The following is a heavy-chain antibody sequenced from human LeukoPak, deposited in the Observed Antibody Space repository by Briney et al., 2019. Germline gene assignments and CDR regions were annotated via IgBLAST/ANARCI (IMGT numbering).Heavy chain of an antibody. J-gene: IGHJ4*02. V-gene: IGHV1-18*01. CDR3: ARGGRDSSSWYTDY. CDR1: GYTFISYG. Sequence: ASVKVSCKASGYTFISYGFTWVRQAPGQGLEWMGWISAYNGNTNYAQKLQGRVTLTTGTSTTTAYMELRSLRSDDTAVYYCARGGRDSSSWYTDYWGQGTLVTVSS. CDR2: ISAYNGNT. D-gene: IGHD6-13*01.